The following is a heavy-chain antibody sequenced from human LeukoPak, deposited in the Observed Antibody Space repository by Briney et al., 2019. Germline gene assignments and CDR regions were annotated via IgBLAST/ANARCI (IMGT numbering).Heavy chain of an antibody. CDR2: INHSGST. Sequence: PSETLSLTCAVYGGSFSGYYWSWIRQPPGKGLEWIGEINHSGSTNYNPSLKSRVTISVDTSKNQFSLKLSSVTVADTAVYYCARGRFRYYYGSGSYGKPNWFDPWGQGTLVTVSS. CDR1: GGSFSGYY. V-gene: IGHV4-34*01. CDR3: ARGRFRYYYGSGSYGKPNWFDP. D-gene: IGHD3-10*01. J-gene: IGHJ5*02.